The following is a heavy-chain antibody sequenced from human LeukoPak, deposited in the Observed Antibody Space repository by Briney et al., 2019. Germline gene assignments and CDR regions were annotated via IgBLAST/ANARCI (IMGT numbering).Heavy chain of an antibody. Sequence: SETLSLTCAVYSGSLNGYYWSWIRQPPGKGLEWIGEINHGGNTNYNPSLKSRVTISVDTSKNQFSLKLSSVTAADTAVYYCARLSGYSSSWYGTNFDLWGRGTLVTVSS. D-gene: IGHD6-13*01. J-gene: IGHJ2*01. CDR1: SGSLNGYY. CDR2: INHGGNT. V-gene: IGHV4-34*01. CDR3: ARLSGYSSSWYGTNFDL.